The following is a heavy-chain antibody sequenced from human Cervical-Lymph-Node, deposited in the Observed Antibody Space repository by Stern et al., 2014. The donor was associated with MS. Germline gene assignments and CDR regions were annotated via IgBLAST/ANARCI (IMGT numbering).Heavy chain of an antibody. V-gene: IGHV4-61*02. J-gene: IGHJ3*02. CDR2: IYSGGGT. D-gene: IGHD3-9*01. CDR3: ARGNYDVLTDNGGHGFDI. Sequence: QVQLVESGPGLVKPSQTLSLTCTVSGGSISSGNYYWSWIRQPAGEGLEWIGRIYSGGGTQYNPSPKSRVTMSADPPNNHFSLRMNSVTAADTAVYYCARGNYDVLTDNGGHGFDIWGQGTMVTVSS. CDR1: GGSISSGNYY.